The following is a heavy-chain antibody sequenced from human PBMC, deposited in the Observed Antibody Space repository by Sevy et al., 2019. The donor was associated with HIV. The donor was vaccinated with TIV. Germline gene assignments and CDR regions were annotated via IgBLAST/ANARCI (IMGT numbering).Heavy chain of an antibody. CDR2: IRHDGNEL. V-gene: IGHV3-7*01. J-gene: IGHJ4*02. CDR3: ARRYFDL. CDR1: GFTFDDYW. Sequence: GGSLRLSCAASGFTFDDYWMQWVRQAPGQGLEWVANIRHDGNELYYADSVKGRFTISRDNAKESLFLQMTNLRVEDTAIYYCARRYFDLWGQRTLVNVSS.